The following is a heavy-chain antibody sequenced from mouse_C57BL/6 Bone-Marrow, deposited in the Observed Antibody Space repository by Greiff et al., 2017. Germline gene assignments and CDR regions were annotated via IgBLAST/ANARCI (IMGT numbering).Heavy chain of an antibody. CDR2: ISSGGDYI. CDR3: TREVAITTVVGWLTGKAMDY. Sequence: EVMLVESGEGLVKPGGSLKLSCAASGFTFSSYAMSWVRQTPEKRLEWVAYISSGGDYIYYADTVKGRFPISRDNARNTLYLQMSSLKSEDTAMYYCTREVAITTVVGWLTGKAMDYWGQGTSVTVSS. V-gene: IGHV5-9-1*02. J-gene: IGHJ4*01. D-gene: IGHD1-1*01. CDR1: GFTFSSYA.